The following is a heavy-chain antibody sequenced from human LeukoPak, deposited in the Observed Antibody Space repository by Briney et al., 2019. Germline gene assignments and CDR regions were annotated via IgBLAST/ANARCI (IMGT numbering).Heavy chain of an antibody. V-gene: IGHV3-23*01. CDR2: IRGSGGST. D-gene: IGHD6-19*01. CDR3: ARDKAGIFDY. J-gene: IGHJ4*02. CDR1: GFTFTSYA. Sequence: GGSLRLSCSASGFTFTSYAMNWVRQAPGKGLEWVSGIRGSGGSTYYADSVKGRFTISRDNSKNTLYLQMNSLRAEDTAVYYCARDKAGIFDYWGQGTLVTVSS.